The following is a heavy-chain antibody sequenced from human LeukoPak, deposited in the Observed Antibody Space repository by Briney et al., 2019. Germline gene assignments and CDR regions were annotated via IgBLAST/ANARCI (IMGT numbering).Heavy chain of an antibody. CDR3: ARVRLATVTTGWFDP. V-gene: IGHV1-18*01. Sequence: EGSVTVSCKASGYTFTSYGMSWVRQAPGQGVEWMGWISAYNGNTNYAQKLQGRVTMTTDTSTSTAYMELRSLRSDDTAVYYCARVRLATVTTGWFDPWGQGTLVTVSP. CDR2: ISAYNGNT. CDR1: GYTFTSYG. J-gene: IGHJ5*02. D-gene: IGHD4-17*01.